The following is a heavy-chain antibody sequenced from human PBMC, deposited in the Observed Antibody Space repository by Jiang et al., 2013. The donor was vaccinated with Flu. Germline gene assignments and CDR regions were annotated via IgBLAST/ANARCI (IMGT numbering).Heavy chain of an antibody. D-gene: IGHD2-15*01. V-gene: IGHV4-61*01. J-gene: IGHJ4*02. CDR1: GGSVSSGSYY. Sequence: PGLVKPSETLSLTCTVSGGSVSSGSYYWSWIRQPPGKGLEWIGYIYYSGSTNYNPSLKSRVTISVDTSKNQFSLKLSSVTAADTAVYYCARDRRMVGIDYWGQGTLVTVSS. CDR3: ARDRRMVGIDY. CDR2: IYYSGST.